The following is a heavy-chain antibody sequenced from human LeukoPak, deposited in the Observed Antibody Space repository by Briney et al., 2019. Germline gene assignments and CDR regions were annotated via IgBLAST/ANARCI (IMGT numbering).Heavy chain of an antibody. V-gene: IGHV4-59*01. CDR1: GGSISSYY. CDR2: IYYSGST. J-gene: IGHJ3*02. Sequence: SETLSLTCTVSGGSISSYYWSWIRQPPGKGLEWIGYIYYSGSTNYNPSLKSRVTISVDTSKNQFSLKLSSVTAADTAVYYCAIGWGFIAVTQGAFDIRGQGTMVTVSS. CDR3: AIGWGFIAVTQGAFDI. D-gene: IGHD6-19*01.